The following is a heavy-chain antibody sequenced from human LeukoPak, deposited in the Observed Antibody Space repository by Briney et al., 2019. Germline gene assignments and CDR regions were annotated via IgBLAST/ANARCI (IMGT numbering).Heavy chain of an antibody. J-gene: IGHJ4*02. V-gene: IGHV1-58*02. CDR3: AAVGLLWFGELSSGDY. CDR2: IVVGSGNT. D-gene: IGHD3-10*01. CDR1: GFTFTSSA. Sequence: SVKVSCKASGFTFTSSAMQWVRQARGQRLEWIGWIVVGSGNTNYAQKLQERVTITRDMSTSTAYMELSSLRSEDTAVYYCAAVGLLWFGELSSGDYWGQGTLVTVSS.